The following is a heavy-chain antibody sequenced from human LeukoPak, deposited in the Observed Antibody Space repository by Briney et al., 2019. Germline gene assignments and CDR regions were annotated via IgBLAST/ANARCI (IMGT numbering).Heavy chain of an antibody. CDR2: IYYSGST. Sequence: SETLSLTCTVSGGSISSYYWSWIRQPPGKGLEWIGYIYYSGSTNYNPSLKSRVTISVDTSKNQFSLKLSSVTAADTAVYYCARGPYYDILTGYQTFDYWGQGTLVTVSS. D-gene: IGHD3-9*01. CDR1: GGSISSYY. J-gene: IGHJ4*02. CDR3: ARGPYYDILTGYQTFDY. V-gene: IGHV4-59*01.